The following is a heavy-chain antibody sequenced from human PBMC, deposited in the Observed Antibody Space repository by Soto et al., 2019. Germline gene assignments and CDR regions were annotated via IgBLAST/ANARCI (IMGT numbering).Heavy chain of an antibody. CDR2: IDWDDDK. CDR3: ARTPRYYYYDSSGYYGAFDY. V-gene: IGHV2-70*01. J-gene: IGHJ4*02. Sequence: GSGPTLVNPTQTLTLTCTFSGFSLSTSGMCVSWIRQPPGKALEWLALIDWDDDKYYSTSLKTRLTISKDTSKNQVVLTMTNMDPVDTATYYCARTPRYYYYDSSGYYGAFDYWGQGTLVTVSS. CDR1: GFSLSTSGMC. D-gene: IGHD3-22*01.